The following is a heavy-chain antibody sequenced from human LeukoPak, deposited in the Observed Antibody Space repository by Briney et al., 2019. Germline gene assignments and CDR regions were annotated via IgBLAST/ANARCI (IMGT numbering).Heavy chain of an antibody. CDR3: AKVGYCSSTSCSQWAFDI. Sequence: GGSLRLSCTASGLTFSTSGFNWVRQAPGKGLEWVASIGPTGSDRYHADSIKGRFTISRDNANNFLYLQMNSLRAEDTAVYYCAKVGYCSSTSCSQWAFDIWGQGTMVTVSS. CDR2: IGPTGSDR. CDR1: GLTFSTSG. D-gene: IGHD2-2*03. J-gene: IGHJ3*02. V-gene: IGHV3-21*06.